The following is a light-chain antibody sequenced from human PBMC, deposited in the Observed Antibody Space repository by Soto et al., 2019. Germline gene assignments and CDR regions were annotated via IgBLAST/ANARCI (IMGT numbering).Light chain of an antibody. Sequence: ALTQPPSVSGPPGQSVAISCTGTSSDVGSDNRVSWYQHPPGTAPKLIISEVSNRPAGVPDRFSGSKSGNTASLTICGLHAEDEADYYCSSYTSRSTDVFGTGTKLTVL. CDR3: SSYTSRSTDV. J-gene: IGLJ1*01. V-gene: IGLV2-18*02. CDR2: EVS. CDR1: SSDVGSDNR.